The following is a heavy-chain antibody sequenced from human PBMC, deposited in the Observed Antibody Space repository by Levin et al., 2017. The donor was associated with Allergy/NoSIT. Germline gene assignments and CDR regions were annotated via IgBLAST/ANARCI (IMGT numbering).Heavy chain of an antibody. CDR3: ANAYYHGAGNDYYFEY. V-gene: IGHV3-30*18. D-gene: IGHD3-10*01. CDR2: ISFDGSNK. CDR1: GFTFSSYG. Sequence: GESLKISCAASGFTFSSYGMHWVRQAPGKGLEWVAVISFDGSNKYYTDSVKGRFTISRDNSKNTLYLQMNSLRAEDTAVYYCANAYYHGAGNDYYFEYWGQGTLVTVSS. J-gene: IGHJ4*02.